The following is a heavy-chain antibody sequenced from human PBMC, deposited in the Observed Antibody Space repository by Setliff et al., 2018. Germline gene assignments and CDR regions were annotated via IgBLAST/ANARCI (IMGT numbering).Heavy chain of an antibody. CDR1: GGTFNTYG. CDR3: AREALRRAGLYFFDI. V-gene: IGHV1-69*13. D-gene: IGHD3-10*01. CDR2: IIPIIGEP. Sequence: SVKVSCKASGGTFNTYGLSWVRQAPGQGLEWMGGIIPIIGEPNYAQKFQGRVTITADESTSTAYMEMRSLKSEDTAVYYCAREALRRAGLYFFDIWGQGMLVTVSS. J-gene: IGHJ4*02.